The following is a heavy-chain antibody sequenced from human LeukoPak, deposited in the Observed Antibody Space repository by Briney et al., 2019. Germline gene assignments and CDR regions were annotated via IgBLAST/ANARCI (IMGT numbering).Heavy chain of an antibody. CDR1: GYTFTSYG. CDR3: ARGDYGDYYYYYYGMDV. V-gene: IGHV1-18*01. Sequence: ASVNVSCKASGYTFTSYGISWVRQAPGQGLEWMGWISAYNGNTNYAQKLQGRVTMTTDTSTSTAYMELRSLRSDDTAVYYCARGDYGDYYYYYYGMDVWGQGTTVTVSS. J-gene: IGHJ6*02. CDR2: ISAYNGNT. D-gene: IGHD4-17*01.